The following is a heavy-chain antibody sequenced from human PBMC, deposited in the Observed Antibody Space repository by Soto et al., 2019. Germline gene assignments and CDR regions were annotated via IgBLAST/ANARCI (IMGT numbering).Heavy chain of an antibody. CDR1: GFSLSTSGVG. V-gene: IGHV2-5*02. Sequence: QITLKESGPTLVKPTQTLTLTCTFSGFSLSTSGVGVGWIRQPPGKALEWLALIYWDDDKRYSPSLKSRLTATKDTSKNQVVLTMTNMDPVDTATYYCAHSRAVVAATPGYYYYYYMDVWGKGTTVTVSS. CDR2: IYWDDDK. CDR3: AHSRAVVAATPGYYYYYYMDV. J-gene: IGHJ6*03. D-gene: IGHD2-15*01.